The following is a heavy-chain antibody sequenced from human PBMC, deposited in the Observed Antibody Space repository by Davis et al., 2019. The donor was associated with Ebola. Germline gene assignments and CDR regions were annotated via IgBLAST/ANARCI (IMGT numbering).Heavy chain of an antibody. CDR2: IETDGIAK. V-gene: IGHV3-30*02. J-gene: IGHJ4*02. D-gene: IGHD3-16*01. CDR1: GFKFSNCA. Sequence: GESLKISCAASGFKFSNCAMHWVRQAPGKGLEWVALIETDGIAKHYADSVKGRCTISRDNSKNTLYLQMNSLRAEDTALYYCAREEKGWGSAHDYWGQGTLVTVSS. CDR3: AREEKGWGSAHDY.